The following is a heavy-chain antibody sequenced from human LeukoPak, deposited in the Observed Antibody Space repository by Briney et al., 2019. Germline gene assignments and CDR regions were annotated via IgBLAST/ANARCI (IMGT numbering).Heavy chain of an antibody. CDR3: ARDVSGYDPDTRFDY. J-gene: IGHJ4*02. D-gene: IGHD5-12*01. CDR1: GGTFSSYA. V-gene: IGHV1-69*05. Sequence: SVKVSCKASGGTFSSYAISWVRQAPGQGLEWMGRIIPIFGTANYSQKFQGRVTITTDESTSTAYMELSSLRSEDTAVYYCARDVSGYDPDTRFDYWGQGTLVTVSS. CDR2: IIPIFGTA.